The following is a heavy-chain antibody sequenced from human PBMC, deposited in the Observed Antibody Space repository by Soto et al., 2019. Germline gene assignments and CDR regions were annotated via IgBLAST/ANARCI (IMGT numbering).Heavy chain of an antibody. CDR2: IYYSGST. CDR1: GGSISSYY. V-gene: IGHV4-59*01. J-gene: IGHJ6*03. D-gene: IGHD3-16*01. CDR3: ARDGGPYDYIWGDYYYYMDV. Sequence: SETLSLTCTVSGGSISSYYWSWIRQPPGKGLEWIGYIYYSGSTNYNPSLKSRVTISEDTSKNQFSLKLSSVTAADTAVYYCARDGGPYDYIWGDYYYYMDVWGKGTTVTVSS.